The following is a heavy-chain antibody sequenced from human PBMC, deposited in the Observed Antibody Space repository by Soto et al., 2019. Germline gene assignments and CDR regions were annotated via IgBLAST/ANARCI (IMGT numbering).Heavy chain of an antibody. D-gene: IGHD3-22*01. CDR3: ARGGYYDYFDY. Sequence: SETLSLTCAVYGGSFSGYYWSWIRQPPGKGLEWIGEINHSGSTNYNPSLKSRVTISVDTSKNQFPLKLSSVTAADTAVYYCARGGYYDYFDYWGQGTLVTVSS. CDR1: GGSFSGYY. V-gene: IGHV4-34*01. J-gene: IGHJ4*02. CDR2: INHSGST.